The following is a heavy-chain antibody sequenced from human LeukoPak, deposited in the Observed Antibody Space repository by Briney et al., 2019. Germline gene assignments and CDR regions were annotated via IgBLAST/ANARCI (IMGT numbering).Heavy chain of an antibody. V-gene: IGHV4-39*01. CDR3: ARNLVVWFGELSETYYFDY. CDR1: GGSISSSSYY. D-gene: IGHD3-10*01. J-gene: IGHJ4*02. CDR2: IYYSGST. Sequence: KASETLSLTCTVSGGSISSSSYYWGWIRQPPGKGLEWIGSIYYSGSTYYNPSLKSRVTISVDTSKNQFSLKLSSVTAADTAVYYCARNLVVWFGELSETYYFDYWGQGTLVTVSS.